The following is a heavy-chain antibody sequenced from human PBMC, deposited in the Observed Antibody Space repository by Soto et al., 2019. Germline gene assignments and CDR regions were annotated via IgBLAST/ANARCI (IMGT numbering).Heavy chain of an antibody. CDR1: GGSINNYY. CDR2: VFYTGVS. D-gene: IGHD3-9*01. J-gene: IGHJ4*02. V-gene: IGHV4-59*01. Sequence: QVQLQESGPGLVKPSETLSLSCSVSGGSINNYYWTWIRQPPGKALEWIGYVFYTGVSNYNPSLKSRVTXXVXXSKTHFSLKLSSVTTADTAVYYCARGRDYDILAGYPFYFDFWGQGTLVTVSS. CDR3: ARGRDYDILAGYPFYFDF.